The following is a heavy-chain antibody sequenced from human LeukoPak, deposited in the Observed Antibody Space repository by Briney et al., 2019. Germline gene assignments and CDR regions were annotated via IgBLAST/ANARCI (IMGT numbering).Heavy chain of an antibody. CDR1: GFTFNSYG. Sequence: PGGSLRLSCAASGFTFNSYGMHWVRQAPGKGLEWVAVISYDGSNKYYADSVKGRFAISRDNSKNTLYLQMNSLKTEDTAVYYCTTDRHIVVLTGYLDAFDIWGQGTMVTVSS. J-gene: IGHJ3*02. CDR3: TTDRHIVVLTGYLDAFDI. V-gene: IGHV3-30*03. CDR2: ISYDGSNK. D-gene: IGHD2-21*02.